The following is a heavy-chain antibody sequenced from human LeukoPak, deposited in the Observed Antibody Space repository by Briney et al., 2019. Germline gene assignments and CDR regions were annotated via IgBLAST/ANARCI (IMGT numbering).Heavy chain of an antibody. CDR1: GGSISSYY. J-gene: IGHJ4*02. CDR2: IYYSGST. D-gene: IGHD3-9*01. V-gene: IGHV4-59*08. CDR3: ARFKDILTGSLFDY. Sequence: PSETLSLTCTVSGGSISSYYWSWIRQPPGKGLEWIWYIYYSGSTHYNPSLESRVTISVDTSKNQFSLKLSSVTAADTAVYYCARFKDILTGSLFDYWGQGTLVTVSS.